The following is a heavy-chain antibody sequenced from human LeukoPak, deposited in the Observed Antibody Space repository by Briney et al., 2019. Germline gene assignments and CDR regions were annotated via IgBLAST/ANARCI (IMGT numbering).Heavy chain of an antibody. CDR1: GYSFSNYY. Sequence: ASVKVSCKGSGYSFSNYYMHWVRQAPGQGLEWMGIMNPSGGTTTYAQKFQDRVTMTRDTSASTVYMELSSLGSEDTAVYYCARVDYYDSSSYFDYWGQGTLVTVSS. D-gene: IGHD3-22*01. V-gene: IGHV1-46*01. CDR3: ARVDYYDSSSYFDY. CDR2: MNPSGGTT. J-gene: IGHJ4*02.